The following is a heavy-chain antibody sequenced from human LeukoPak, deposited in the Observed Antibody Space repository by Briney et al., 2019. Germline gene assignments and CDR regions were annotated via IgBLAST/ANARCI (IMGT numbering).Heavy chain of an antibody. Sequence: GASVNVSFTASGGTFSSYAISWVRQAPGQGLEWMGGIIPIFGTANYAQKFQGRVTITADESTSTAYMELSSLRSEDTAVYYCWGGGWKKPFDYWGQGTLVTVSS. CDR3: WGGGWKKPFDY. CDR2: IIPIFGTA. CDR1: GGTFSSYA. V-gene: IGHV1-69*13. D-gene: IGHD2-21*01. J-gene: IGHJ4*02.